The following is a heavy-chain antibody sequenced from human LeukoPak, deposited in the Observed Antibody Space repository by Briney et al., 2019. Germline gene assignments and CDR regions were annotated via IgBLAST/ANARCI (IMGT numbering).Heavy chain of an antibody. D-gene: IGHD4-17*01. CDR1: GFTVTGYY. CDR3: ARGHYAVSFDV. J-gene: IGHJ3*01. V-gene: IGHV1-2*02. CDR2: INPNSGGT. Sequence: ASVKVSCKASGFTVTGYYMHWVRQAPGQGLEWMGWINPNSGGTNHAQKFQGRVSMTWDTSISTAYMELSRLRSDDTAMYYCARGHYAVSFDVWGQGTMVTVSS.